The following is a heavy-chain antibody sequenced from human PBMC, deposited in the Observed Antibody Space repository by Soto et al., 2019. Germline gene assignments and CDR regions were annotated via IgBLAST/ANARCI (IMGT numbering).Heavy chain of an antibody. Sequence: EVQVVXXXGXXXQXXXSXXLXXAAXXFSXXDYWMAWVXQAPGKGLEWVANIDQGGGEKHYVDSVQGRFTISRDXXKXXXXLQMNSLRAEDTAVYYCARGGNWFDPWGQGTLVTVXS. J-gene: IGHJ5*02. V-gene: IGHV3-7*05. CDR2: IDQGGGEK. CDR1: XFSXXDYW. D-gene: IGHD3-10*01. CDR3: ARGGNWFDP.